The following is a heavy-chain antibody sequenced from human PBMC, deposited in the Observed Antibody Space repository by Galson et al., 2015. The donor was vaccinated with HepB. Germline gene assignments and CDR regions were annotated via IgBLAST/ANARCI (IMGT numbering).Heavy chain of an antibody. CDR1: GFTVSGYY. J-gene: IGHJ4*02. Sequence: SLRLSCAASGFTVSGYYMSWVRQAPGKGLEWVSLISGGGRTYYADFVKGRFTISRDNFKNKLYLQINSLRAEDTAVYYCARERGGHHDFWSGSYLGDYFDYWGQGTPVTVSS. D-gene: IGHD3-3*01. CDR3: ARERGGHHDFWSGSYLGDYFDY. CDR2: ISGGGRT. V-gene: IGHV3-53*01.